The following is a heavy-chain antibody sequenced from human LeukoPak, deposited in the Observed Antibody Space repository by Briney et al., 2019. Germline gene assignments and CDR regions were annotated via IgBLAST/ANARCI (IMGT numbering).Heavy chain of an antibody. CDR3: ARDPGLESSGYYVLD. CDR2: IYADGST. D-gene: IGHD3-22*01. V-gene: IGHV3-53*01. Sequence: GGSLRLSCAASGFTVSSNYMSWVRQAPGKGLEWVSVIYADGSTYYTDSVKGRFTISRDYSKNTVYLQMNSLRAEDTAVYYCARDPGLESSGYYVLDWGQGTLVTVSS. CDR1: GFTVSSNY. J-gene: IGHJ4*02.